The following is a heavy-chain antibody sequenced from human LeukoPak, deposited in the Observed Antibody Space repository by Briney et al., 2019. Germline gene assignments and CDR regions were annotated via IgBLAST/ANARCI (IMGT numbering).Heavy chain of an antibody. CDR3: AKAPWTIFGVVPFDY. V-gene: IGHV3-23*01. D-gene: IGHD3-3*01. CDR1: GFTFSNYA. J-gene: IGHJ4*02. CDR2: TSGSGGST. Sequence: PGASLRLSCAASGFTFSNYAMNWVRQAPGKGLEWVSATSGSGGSTYYADSVKGRFTISRDNSKNTVYLQMNSLRAEDTAVYYCAKAPWTIFGVVPFDYWGQGTLVTVSS.